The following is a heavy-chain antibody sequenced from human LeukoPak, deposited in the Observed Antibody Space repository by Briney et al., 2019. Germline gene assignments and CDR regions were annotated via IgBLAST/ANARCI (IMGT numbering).Heavy chain of an antibody. CDR2: ISGSGGST. Sequence: GSLRLSCAASGFTVSSNYMSWVRQAPGKGLEWVSAISGSGGSTYYADSVKGRFTISRDNSKNTLYLQMNSLRAEDTAVYYCAKSSIAARSSYYYYYGMDVWGQGTTVTVSS. V-gene: IGHV3-23*01. CDR3: AKSSIAARSSYYYYYGMDV. D-gene: IGHD6-6*01. CDR1: GFTVSSNY. J-gene: IGHJ6*02.